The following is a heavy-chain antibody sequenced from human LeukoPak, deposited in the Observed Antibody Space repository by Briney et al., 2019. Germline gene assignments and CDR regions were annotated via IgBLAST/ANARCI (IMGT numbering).Heavy chain of an antibody. J-gene: IGHJ6*03. Sequence: SETLSLTCAVSGGSISSSNWWSWVRQPPGKGLEWIGEIYHSGSTNYNPSLKSRVTISVDKSKNQFSLKLSSVTAADTAVYYCARVTMAPERNYYYYYMDVWGKGTTVTVSS. CDR2: IYHSGST. CDR3: ARVTMAPERNYYYYYMDV. V-gene: IGHV4-4*02. CDR1: GGSISSSNW. D-gene: IGHD4/OR15-4a*01.